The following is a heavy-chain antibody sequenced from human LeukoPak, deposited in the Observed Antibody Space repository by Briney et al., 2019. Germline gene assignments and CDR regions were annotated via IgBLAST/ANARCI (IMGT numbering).Heavy chain of an antibody. J-gene: IGHJ4*02. V-gene: IGHV3-53*01. Sequence: GGSLRLSCAASGLSVSSKYMNWVRQAPGEGLEWVSLLYSGGSTYYADSVKGRFTISRDSSKNTVYLQMNSLRAEDTAVYYCAARDCSTTSCHGGLFDYWGQGTQVTVSS. CDR2: LYSGGST. D-gene: IGHD2-2*01. CDR1: GLSVSSKY. CDR3: AARDCSTTSCHGGLFDY.